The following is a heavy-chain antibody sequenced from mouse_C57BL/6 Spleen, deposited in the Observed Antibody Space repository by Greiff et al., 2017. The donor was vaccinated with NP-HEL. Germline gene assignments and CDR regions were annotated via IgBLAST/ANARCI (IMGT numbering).Heavy chain of an antibody. CDR3: ARSVTTVVDAMDY. CDR2: IDPSDSYT. D-gene: IGHD1-1*01. Sequence: QVQLQQPGAELVMPGASVKLSCKASGYTFTSYWMHWVKQRPGQGLEWIGEIDPSDSYTTYNQKFKGKSTLTVDKSSSTAYMQLSSLTSEDSAVYYCARSVTTVVDAMDYWGQGTSVTVSS. J-gene: IGHJ4*01. CDR1: GYTFTSYW. V-gene: IGHV1-69*01.